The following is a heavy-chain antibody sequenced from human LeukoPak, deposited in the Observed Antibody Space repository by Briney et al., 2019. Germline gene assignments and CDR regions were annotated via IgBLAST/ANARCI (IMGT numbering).Heavy chain of an antibody. D-gene: IGHD2-15*01. CDR1: GYTFTGYY. V-gene: IGHV1-2*02. CDR2: INPNSGGT. J-gene: IGHJ6*03. CDR3: ARDRLNYCSGGSCYRWYYMDV. Sequence: GASVKVSCKASGYTFTGYYMHWVRQAPGQGLEWMGWINPNSGGTNYAQKFQGRVAMTRDTSISTAYMELSSLRSEDMAVYYCARDRLNYCSGGSCYRWYYMDVWGKGTTVTVSS.